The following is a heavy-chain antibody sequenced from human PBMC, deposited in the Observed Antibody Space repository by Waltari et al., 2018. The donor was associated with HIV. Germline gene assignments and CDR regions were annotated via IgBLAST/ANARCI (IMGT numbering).Heavy chain of an antibody. Sequence: EVQLVESGGGLVQPGGSLRIPCAVSGFTFRNYWMTWVRKAPGKGLEWVANIKEDGSEKYYVDSVKGRFTISRDNAKKSLYLQMNSLRVEDTAVYYCARDPEGYTLGGGDFDYWGQGTLVTVSS. D-gene: IGHD5-12*01. CDR2: IKEDGSEK. J-gene: IGHJ4*02. V-gene: IGHV3-7*01. CDR1: GFTFRNYW. CDR3: ARDPEGYTLGGGDFDY.